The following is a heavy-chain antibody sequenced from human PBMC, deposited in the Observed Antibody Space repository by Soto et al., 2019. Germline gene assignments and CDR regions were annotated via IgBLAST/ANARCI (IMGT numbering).Heavy chain of an antibody. CDR3: ARDCSNGLCPFDY. Sequence: GSLRLSCAASGFTFSDYYMNWTRQAPGKGLEWVSYISSSGTTIYYADSVRGRFTISRDNAKNSLYLQMNSLKADDTAVYYCARDCSNGLCPFDYWGQGTLVTVSS. CDR1: GFTFSDYY. CDR2: ISSSGTTI. V-gene: IGHV3-11*01. D-gene: IGHD2-8*01. J-gene: IGHJ4*02.